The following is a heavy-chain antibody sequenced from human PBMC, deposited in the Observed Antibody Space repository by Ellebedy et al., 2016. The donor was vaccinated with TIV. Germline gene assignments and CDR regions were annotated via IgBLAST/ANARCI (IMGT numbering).Heavy chain of an antibody. D-gene: IGHD1-1*01. Sequence: SETLSLTCSVSGVFINSYLWGWIRQPPGRGLEWIGYTYYNGSTSYNPSLKSRVTISVDRSNNKFSLRLSSVTAADTAVYYCARSFFDLSSWYNNDFYYGMDLWGQGTTVTVSS. V-gene: IGHV4-59*08. CDR2: TYYNGST. CDR1: GVFINSYL. CDR3: ARSFFDLSSWYNNDFYYGMDL. J-gene: IGHJ6*02.